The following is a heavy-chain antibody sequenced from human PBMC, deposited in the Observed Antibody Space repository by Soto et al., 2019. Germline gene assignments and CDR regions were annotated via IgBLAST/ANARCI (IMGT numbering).Heavy chain of an antibody. Sequence: EVQLLESGGGLVQPGGSLRLSCAASGFTFSSYAMSWVRQAPGKGLEWVSAISGSGGSTYYADSVKGRFTISRDNSKNTLYLQMNSRRAEDTAVYYCAKDPVYYDILTGYSPYYFDYWGQGTLVTVYS. CDR1: GFTFSSYA. V-gene: IGHV3-23*01. CDR3: AKDPVYYDILTGYSPYYFDY. J-gene: IGHJ4*02. D-gene: IGHD3-9*01. CDR2: ISGSGGST.